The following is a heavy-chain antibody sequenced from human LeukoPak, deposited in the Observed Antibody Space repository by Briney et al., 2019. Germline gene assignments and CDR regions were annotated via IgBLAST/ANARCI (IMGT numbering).Heavy chain of an antibody. CDR2: ISSSSSYI. Sequence: GGSLRLSCAASGLTFSSYSMNWVRQAPGKGMEWVSSISSSSSYIYYADSVKGRFTISRDNAKNSLYLQMNSLIAEDTAVYYCASWANSYGYFDYWGQGTLVTVSS. D-gene: IGHD5-18*01. CDR3: ASWANSYGYFDY. CDR1: GLTFSSYS. J-gene: IGHJ4*02. V-gene: IGHV3-21*01.